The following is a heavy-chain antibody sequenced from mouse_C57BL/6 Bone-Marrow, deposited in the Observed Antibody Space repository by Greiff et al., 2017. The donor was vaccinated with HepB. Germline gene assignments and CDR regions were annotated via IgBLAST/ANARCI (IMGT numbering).Heavy chain of an antibody. CDR1: GYTFTSYW. CDR2: IHPNSGST. J-gene: IGHJ4*01. Sequence: QVQLQQSGAELVKPGASVKLSCKASGYTFTSYWMHWVKQRPGQGLEWIGMIHPNSGSTNYNEKFKSKATLTVDKSSSTAYMQLSSLTSEDSAVYYCARSPITTVVATRNYYAMDYWGQGTSVTVSS. CDR3: ARSPITTVVATRNYYAMDY. V-gene: IGHV1-64*01. D-gene: IGHD1-1*01.